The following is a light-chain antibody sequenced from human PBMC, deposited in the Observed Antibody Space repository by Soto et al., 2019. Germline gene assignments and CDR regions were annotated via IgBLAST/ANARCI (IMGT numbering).Light chain of an antibody. Sequence: IVLTQSPATLSVSPGERATLSCRASQSVSSLLAWYQQKPRQAPRLLIYDTSTRATGIPARFSGSGSGTEFTLTISSLQPDDFATYYRQQYNSYSTLGQGTKVDIK. J-gene: IGKJ1*01. CDR2: DTS. V-gene: IGKV3-15*01. CDR3: QQYNSYST. CDR1: QSVSSL.